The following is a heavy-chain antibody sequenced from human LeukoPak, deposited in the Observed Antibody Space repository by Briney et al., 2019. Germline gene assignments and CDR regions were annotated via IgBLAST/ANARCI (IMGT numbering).Heavy chain of an antibody. D-gene: IGHD6-13*01. V-gene: IGHV1-2*02. CDR3: ARSGYSSSWYWFDP. J-gene: IGHJ5*02. Sequence: ASVKVSCKASGYTFTGYYMHWVRQAPGQGLEWMGWINPNSGGTNYAQKFQGRVTMTRDTSISTAYMELSRLRSDDTAVYYCARSGYSSSWYWFDPWGREPWSPSPQ. CDR1: GYTFTGYY. CDR2: INPNSGGT.